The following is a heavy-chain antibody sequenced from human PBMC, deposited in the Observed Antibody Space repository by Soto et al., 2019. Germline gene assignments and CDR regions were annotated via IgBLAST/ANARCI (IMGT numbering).Heavy chain of an antibody. D-gene: IGHD6-13*01. CDR1: EGTFNSYA. CDR2: IIPYYNTL. V-gene: IGHV1-69*01. Sequence: QAQVVQSGAEVRKPGSSVKLACKASEGTFNSYAIAWVRQAPGQGLEWMGGIIPYYNTLNYAQKFQDRVTITADDSTNTVYMELSSLRSDDTAVYFCESGASRWYPYFFDSWAQGTLLTVSS. CDR3: ESGASRWYPYFFDS. J-gene: IGHJ4*02.